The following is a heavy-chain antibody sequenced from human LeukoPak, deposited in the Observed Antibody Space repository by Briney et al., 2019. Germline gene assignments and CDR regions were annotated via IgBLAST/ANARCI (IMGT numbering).Heavy chain of an antibody. CDR3: ARGTRYSYGYTPYYFDY. CDR1: GGSISSGGYY. Sequence: SETLSLTCTVSGGSISSGGYYWSWIRQPPGKGLEWIGYIYYSGSTNYNPSLKSRVTISVDTSKNQFSLKLSSVTAADTAVYYCARGTRYSYGYTPYYFDYWGQGTPVTVSS. CDR2: IYYSGST. D-gene: IGHD5-18*01. V-gene: IGHV4-61*08. J-gene: IGHJ4*02.